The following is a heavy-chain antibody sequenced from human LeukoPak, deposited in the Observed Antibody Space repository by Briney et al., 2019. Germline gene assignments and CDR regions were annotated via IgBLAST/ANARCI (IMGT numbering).Heavy chain of an antibody. CDR3: ATATQPRGYFLH. J-gene: IGHJ1*01. D-gene: IGHD2-2*01. CDR2: ISVNNGDT. CDR1: AYSFTTYS. Sequence: ASVTVSFTASAYSFTTYSLTWVRQAPGQSLAWMGWISVNNGDTNYAQSFQDRVTLTRDTSTNTAYLELRSLRSDDTAIIYCATATQPRGYFLHWGQGTLVTVSS. V-gene: IGHV1-18*01.